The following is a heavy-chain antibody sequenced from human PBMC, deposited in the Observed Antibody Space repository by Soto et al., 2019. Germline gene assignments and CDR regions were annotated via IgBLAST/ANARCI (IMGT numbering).Heavy chain of an antibody. Sequence: LRLSCAASGFTFSNAWMNWVRQAPGKGLEWVGRIKSKTDGGTTDYAAPVKGRFTISRDDSKNTLYLQMNSLKTEDTAVYYCTTDYSSGWYTSWVDYWGQGTLVTVSS. CDR1: GFTFSNAW. CDR2: IKSKTDGGTT. CDR3: TTDYSSGWYTSWVDY. D-gene: IGHD6-19*01. J-gene: IGHJ4*02. V-gene: IGHV3-15*07.